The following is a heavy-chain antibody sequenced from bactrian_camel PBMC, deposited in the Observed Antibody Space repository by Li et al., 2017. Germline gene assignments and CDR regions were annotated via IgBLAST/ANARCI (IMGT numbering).Heavy chain of an antibody. Sequence: HVRLVESGGGSVQAGGSLRLSCAASGYDYSPNYMVMGWFRQGTGKEREGLAVIYTAAGNTFVADSVKGRFTISQDDANNTVYLQMDGLKPEDTATYYCAATRGPLPVRSAFEEGRYNYWGQGTQVTVS. J-gene: IGHJ4*01. CDR2: IYTAAGNT. D-gene: IGHD2*01. V-gene: IGHV3S54*01. CDR3: AATRGPLPVRSAFEEGRYNY. CDR1: GYDYSPNYMV.